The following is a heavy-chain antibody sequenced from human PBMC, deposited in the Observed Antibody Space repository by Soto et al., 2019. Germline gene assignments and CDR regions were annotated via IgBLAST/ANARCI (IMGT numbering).Heavy chain of an antibody. D-gene: IGHD2-8*01. CDR2: IYYSGST. CDR1: GGSISSSSYY. J-gene: IGHJ5*02. CDR3: ARHSRRANWFDP. V-gene: IGHV4-39*01. Sequence: QLQLQESGPGLVKPSETLSLTCTFSGGSISSSSYYWGWIRQPPGKGLEWIGSIYYSGSTYYNPSLKSRVTISVDTSKNQFSLKLSSVTAADTAVYYCARHSRRANWFDPWGQGTLVTVSS.